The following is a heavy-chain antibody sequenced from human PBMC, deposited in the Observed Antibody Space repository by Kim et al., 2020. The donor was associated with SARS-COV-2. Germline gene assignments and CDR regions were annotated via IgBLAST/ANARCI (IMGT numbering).Heavy chain of an antibody. CDR2: ILPIFHTP. J-gene: IGHJ4*02. V-gene: IGHV1-69*06. CDR3: ATARTRLRRAYDFDS. CDR1: GYSFRNYA. Sequence: SVKVSCRASGYSFRNYAISWVRQAPGQGLEWMGGILPIFHTPKYPQKLQGRVTITADTSTSTAYLELSSLRSDDTAIYFCATARTRLRRAYDFDSWGQGTLVTVSS. D-gene: IGHD1-7*01.